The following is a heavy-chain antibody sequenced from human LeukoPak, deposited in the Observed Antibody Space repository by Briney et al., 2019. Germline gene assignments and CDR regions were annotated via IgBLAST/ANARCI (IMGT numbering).Heavy chain of an antibody. V-gene: IGHV4-34*01. J-gene: IGHJ4*02. D-gene: IGHD2-2*01. CDR1: GGSFSGYY. CDR3: ARVRGCSTTSCYPAVDY. Sequence: SETLSLTCAVYGGSFSGYYWSWIRQPPGKGLEWIGEINHSGSTNYSPSLKSRVTISVDTPKNQFSLKLSSVTAADTAVYYCARVRGCSTTSCYPAVDYWGQGTLVTVSS. CDR2: INHSGST.